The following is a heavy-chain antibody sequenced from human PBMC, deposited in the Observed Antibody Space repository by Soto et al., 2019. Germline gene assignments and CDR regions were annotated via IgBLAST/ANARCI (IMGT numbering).Heavy chain of an antibody. CDR2: ISSSSSYI. V-gene: IGHV3-21*01. CDR1: GFTFSSYS. Sequence: EVQLVESGGGLVKPGGSLRLSCAASGFTFSSYSMNWVRQAPGKGLEWVSSISSSSSYIYYADSVKGRFTISRDNAKNSLYLQMNSLRAEDTAVYYCARERPIFGVGPYYYYYGMDVWGQGTTVTVSS. J-gene: IGHJ6*02. D-gene: IGHD3-3*01. CDR3: ARERPIFGVGPYYYYYGMDV.